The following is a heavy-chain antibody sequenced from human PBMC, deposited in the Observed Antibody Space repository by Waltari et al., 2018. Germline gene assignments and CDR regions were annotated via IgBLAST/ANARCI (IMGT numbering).Heavy chain of an antibody. J-gene: IGHJ5*02. CDR3: ARDPDYYGRWFDP. CDR1: GGSISSGSYY. V-gene: IGHV4-61*02. Sequence: QVQLQESGPGLVKPSQTLSLTCTVSGGSISSGSYYWSWIRQPAGKGLEWIGRIYTSCSTNYNPALNSRVTISLDTSKNQFSLKLSSVTAADTAVYYCARDPDYYGRWFDPWGQGTLVTVSS. CDR2: IYTSCST. D-gene: IGHD3-10*01.